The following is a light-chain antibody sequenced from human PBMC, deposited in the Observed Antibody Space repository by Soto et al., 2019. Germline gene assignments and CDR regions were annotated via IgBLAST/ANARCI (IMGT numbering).Light chain of an antibody. V-gene: IGKV3-20*01. Sequence: EIVLTPSRDTLSLSPGERATLSCRASQSVSSSYLAWYQQKPGQAPRLLIYGASSRATGIPDRFSGSGSGTDFTLTISRREPADFAVYYCQQYGSSPPSFGPGTKVDIK. J-gene: IGKJ3*01. CDR2: GAS. CDR1: QSVSSSY. CDR3: QQYGSSPPS.